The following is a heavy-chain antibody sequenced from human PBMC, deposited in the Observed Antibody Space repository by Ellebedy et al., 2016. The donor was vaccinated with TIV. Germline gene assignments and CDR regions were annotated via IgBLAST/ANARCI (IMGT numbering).Heavy chain of an antibody. Sequence: GESLKISXAASGFTFSSYVMNWVRQAPGKGLEWVSTISGSGGSTYYTDYVKGRFTISRDNSKNTLYLQITSLRVEDAAIYYCARRSDIRGATGWGYNMDVWGQGTTVTVSS. CDR3: ARRSDIRGATGWGYNMDV. V-gene: IGHV3-23*01. CDR2: ISGSGGST. D-gene: IGHD5-24*01. J-gene: IGHJ6*02. CDR1: GFTFSSYV.